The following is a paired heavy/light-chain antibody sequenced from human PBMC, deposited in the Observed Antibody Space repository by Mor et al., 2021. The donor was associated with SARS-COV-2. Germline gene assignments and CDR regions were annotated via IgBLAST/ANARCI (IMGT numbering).Heavy chain of an antibody. Sequence: QVQVQESGPGLVKPSETLSLTCTVSGASISSYFWTWIRQSPGKGLEWIGHISDSGSTNYKPSLKSRVAISEDTSKNQISLRLTSVTGADTAVYYCVGHRGAYWGQGTLVTVSS. J-gene: IGHJ4*02. D-gene: IGHD3-16*01. CDR1: GASISSYF. CDR2: ISDSGST. CDR3: VGHRGAY. V-gene: IGHV4-59*08.
Light chain of an antibody. J-gene: IGLJ1*01. V-gene: IGLV7-46*01. Sequence: QAVVTQEPSLTVSPGGTVTLTCGSSTGTVTYAHDPYWFQQKPGQAPRTLIYAAINKDSWTPARFSGSLLGGKAALTLSGAQPEDEAEYYCLLSYGGVYVFGAGTKVTVL. CDR2: AAI. CDR1: TGTVTYAHD. CDR3: LLSYGGVYV.